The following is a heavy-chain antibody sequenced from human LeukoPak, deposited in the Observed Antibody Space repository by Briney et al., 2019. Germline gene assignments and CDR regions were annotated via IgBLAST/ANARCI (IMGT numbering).Heavy chain of an antibody. CDR2: ISDYNGNT. Sequence: ASVTVSCKASGYTFTSYGISWVRQAPGQGLEWMGWISDYNGNTNYAQKVQGRVTITADTSTSTAFMELRSLRSDDTAVYYCARDRIVGAEDDAFHFWGQGTMVTVSS. J-gene: IGHJ3*01. CDR1: GYTFTSYG. V-gene: IGHV1-18*01. CDR3: ARDRIVGAEDDAFHF. D-gene: IGHD1-26*01.